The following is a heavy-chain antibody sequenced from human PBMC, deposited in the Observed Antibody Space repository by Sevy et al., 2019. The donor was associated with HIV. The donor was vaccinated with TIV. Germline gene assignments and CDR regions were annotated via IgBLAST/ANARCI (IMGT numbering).Heavy chain of an antibody. Sequence: ASVKVSCKVSGYTLTELSMHWVRQAPGKGLEWLGGFDPEDGETIYAQKFQGRVTMTEDTSTDTAYMELSSLRSEDTAVYYCATGWNWNYRLFDYWGQGTLVTVSS. D-gene: IGHD1-7*01. V-gene: IGHV1-24*01. CDR2: FDPEDGET. CDR3: ATGWNWNYRLFDY. J-gene: IGHJ4*02. CDR1: GYTLTELS.